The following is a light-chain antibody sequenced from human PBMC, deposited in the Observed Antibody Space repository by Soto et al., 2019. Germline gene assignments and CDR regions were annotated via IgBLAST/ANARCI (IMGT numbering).Light chain of an antibody. CDR3: SSYTDSSNYG. CDR1: SSDLAIYNY. J-gene: IGLJ1*01. V-gene: IGLV2-14*01. CDR2: QVT. Sequence: QSALTQPASVSGSPGQSITISCTGPSSDLAIYNYVSWYQQQPGKAPKLMIYQVTNRPSGVSNRFSGSRSGNTASLTISGLQAEDEADYYCSSYTDSSNYGFGTGTKLTVL.